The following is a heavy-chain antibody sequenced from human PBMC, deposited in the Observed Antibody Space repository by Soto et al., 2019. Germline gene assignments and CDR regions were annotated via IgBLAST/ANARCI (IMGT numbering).Heavy chain of an antibody. D-gene: IGHD1-1*01. CDR1: GNSFTSYW. CDR2: IYPGDSDT. CDR3: ASWKSPPLYYFEY. Sequence: GETLKISCKGSGNSFTSYWIGWVRQMPGKGLEWMGIIYPGDSDTRYSPSFQGQVTISADKSISTAYLQWSSLKASDTAMYYCASWKSPPLYYFEYWGQGTLVTVSS. V-gene: IGHV5-51*01. J-gene: IGHJ4*02.